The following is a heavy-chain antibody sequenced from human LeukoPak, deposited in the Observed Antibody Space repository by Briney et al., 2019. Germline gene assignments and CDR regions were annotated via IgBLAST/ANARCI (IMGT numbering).Heavy chain of an antibody. CDR2: IYYSGST. CDR3: ARWGSITTARFDY. V-gene: IGHV4-59*01. Sequence: SETLSLTCTVSGGSISSYYRSWIQQPPGKGLEWIGYIYYSGSTNYDPSLKSRVTISVDTSKNQFSLELSSVTAADTAVYYCARWGSITTARFDYWGQGTLVTVSS. D-gene: IGHD3-16*01. J-gene: IGHJ4*02. CDR1: GGSISSYY.